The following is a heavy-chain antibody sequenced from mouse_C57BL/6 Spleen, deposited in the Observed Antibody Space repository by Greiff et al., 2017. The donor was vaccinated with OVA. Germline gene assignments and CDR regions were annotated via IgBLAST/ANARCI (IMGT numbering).Heavy chain of an antibody. CDR1: GFTFSDYG. J-gene: IGHJ4*01. V-gene: IGHV5-17*01. D-gene: IGHD1-1*01. CDR3: ARGGDFYYGSSSYAMDY. CDR2: ISSGSSTI. Sequence: EVNVVESGGGLVKPGGSLKLSCAASGFTFSDYGMHWVRQAPEKGLEWVAYISSGSSTIYYADTVKGRVTISRDNAKNTLFLHMPSLRSEDTAMYYCARGGDFYYGSSSYAMDYWGQGTSVTVSS.